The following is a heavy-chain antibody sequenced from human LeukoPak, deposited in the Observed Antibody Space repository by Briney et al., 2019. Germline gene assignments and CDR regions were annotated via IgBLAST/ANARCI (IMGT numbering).Heavy chain of an antibody. V-gene: IGHV3-43*02. J-gene: IGHJ4*02. CDR1: GFTFDDYA. CDR2: ISGDGDNT. CDR3: ARAEYGGNYKPFDY. D-gene: IGHD4-23*01. Sequence: GGSLRLSCAASGFTFDDYAMHWVRQPPGKGLEWVSLISGDGDNTYYADSVKSRVTISRDNSKNFISLHMSSLRTEDSALYYCARAEYGGNYKPFDYWGQATPVTVSS.